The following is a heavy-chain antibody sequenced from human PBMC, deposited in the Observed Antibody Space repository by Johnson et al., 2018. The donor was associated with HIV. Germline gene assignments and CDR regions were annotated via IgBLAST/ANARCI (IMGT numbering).Heavy chain of an antibody. D-gene: IGHD6-13*01. CDR1: AFTFSSYA. CDR3: ARDGHSSTPRCAFDI. V-gene: IGHV3-30*02. J-gene: IGHJ3*02. Sequence: QVQLVESGGGVVQPGRSLRLSCAASAFTFSSYAIHWVRQAPGKGLEWVAFIHYDGNNKYYADSVKGRFTISRDNSKNTLYLQMNSLRAEDTAVYYCARDGHSSTPRCAFDIWGQGTMVTVSS. CDR2: IHYDGNNK.